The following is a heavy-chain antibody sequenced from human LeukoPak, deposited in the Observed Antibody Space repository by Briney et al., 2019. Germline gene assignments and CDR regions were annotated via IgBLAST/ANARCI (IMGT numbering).Heavy chain of an antibody. CDR3: ARRGGRGATTYYYYYGMDV. CDR1: GFTFSSYS. V-gene: IGHV3-23*01. D-gene: IGHD1-26*01. J-gene: IGHJ6*02. CDR2: ISGSGGST. Sequence: GGSLRLSCAASGFTFSSYSMSWARQAPGKGLEWVSAISGSGGSTYYADSVKGRFTISRDNSKNTLYLQMNSLRAEDTAVYYCARRGGRGATTYYYYYGMDVWGQGTTVTVSS.